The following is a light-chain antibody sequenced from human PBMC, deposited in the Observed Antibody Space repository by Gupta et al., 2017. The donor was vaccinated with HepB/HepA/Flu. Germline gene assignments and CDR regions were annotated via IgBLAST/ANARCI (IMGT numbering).Light chain of an antibody. V-gene: IGKV3-11*01. CDR3: QQRSYWPLT. CDR1: QSLSTY. Sequence: EIVFTHSPATLSLSPGERATVSCRASQSLSTYLSWYQHKPGHAPRLLIYDGSNRATGIPARFSGRGSGTDFTLTISSLEPEDFAVYYWQQRSYWPLTFGGGTKVEIK. J-gene: IGKJ4*01. CDR2: DGS.